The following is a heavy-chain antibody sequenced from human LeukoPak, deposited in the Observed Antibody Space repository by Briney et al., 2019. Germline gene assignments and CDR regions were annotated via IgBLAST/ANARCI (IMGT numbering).Heavy chain of an antibody. D-gene: IGHD1-1*01. J-gene: IGHJ4*02. CDR3: ARDHVSRKNDRNFDY. CDR2: INPQSGST. Sequence: ASVKVSCKASGYRFSDYYMFWIRQAPGQGPEWVGWINPQSGSTNYAEKFQGRVTITRDTSISTFYMELYSLSSDDTAVYFCARDHVSRKNDRNFDYWGQGTLVIVSS. V-gene: IGHV1-2*02. CDR1: GYRFSDYY.